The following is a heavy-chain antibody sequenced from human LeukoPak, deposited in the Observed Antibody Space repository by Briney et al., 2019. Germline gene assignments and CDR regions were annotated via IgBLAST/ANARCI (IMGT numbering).Heavy chain of an antibody. CDR2: IYTSGST. V-gene: IGHV4-4*09. Sequence: SETLSLTCTVSGGSISSYYWSWIRQPPGKGLEWIGYIYTSGSTNYNPSLTSRVTISVDTSKNQFSLKLSSVTAADTAVYYCARHITGADYSNYVDPYYYYYMDVWGKGTTVTVSS. D-gene: IGHD4-11*01. J-gene: IGHJ6*03. CDR3: ARHITGADYSNYVDPYYYYYMDV. CDR1: GGSISSYY.